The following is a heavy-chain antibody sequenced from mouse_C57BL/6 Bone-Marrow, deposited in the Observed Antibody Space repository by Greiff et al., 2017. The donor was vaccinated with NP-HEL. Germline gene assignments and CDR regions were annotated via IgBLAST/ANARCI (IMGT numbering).Heavy chain of an antibody. D-gene: IGHD1-1*01. Sequence: EVMLVESGGGLVQPGGSMKLSCAASGFTFSDAWMDWVRQSPEKGLEWVAEIRNKANNHATYYAESVKGRFTISRDDSKSSVYLQMNSLRAEDTGIYYCTRQFYYYGTVGGYWGQGTTLTVSS. V-gene: IGHV6-6*01. CDR2: IRNKANNHAT. CDR1: GFTFSDAW. CDR3: TRQFYYYGTVGGY. J-gene: IGHJ2*01.